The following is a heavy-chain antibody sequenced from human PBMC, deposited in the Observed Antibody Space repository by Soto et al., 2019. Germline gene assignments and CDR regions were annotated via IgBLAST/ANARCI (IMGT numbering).Heavy chain of an antibody. CDR2: IYHSGST. V-gene: IGHV4-30-2*02. J-gene: IGHJ4*02. Sequence: SETLSLTCAVSGGSISSGGYSWSWIRQPPGKGLEWIGYIYHSGSTYYNSSLKSRVTITKDTSKNQVVLTLTNVDPVDTATYYCAHRAGLHGNWNGGSFDFWGQGALVTVSS. CDR1: GGSISSGGYS. D-gene: IGHD1-1*01. CDR3: AHRAGLHGNWNGGSFDF.